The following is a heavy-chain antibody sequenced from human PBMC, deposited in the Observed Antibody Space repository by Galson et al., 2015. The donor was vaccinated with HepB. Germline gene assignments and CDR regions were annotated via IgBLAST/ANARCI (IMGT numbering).Heavy chain of an antibody. CDR1: GFTFSSYG. V-gene: IGHV3-30*18. D-gene: IGHD3-10*01. CDR3: AKDSGSGKKGYFDY. Sequence: SLRLSCAASGFTFSSYGMHWVRQAPGKGLEWVAVISYDGSSKYYADSVKGRFTISRDNSKNTLYLQMNSLRAEDTAVYYCAKDSGSGKKGYFDYWGQGTLVTVSS. CDR2: ISYDGSSK. J-gene: IGHJ4*02.